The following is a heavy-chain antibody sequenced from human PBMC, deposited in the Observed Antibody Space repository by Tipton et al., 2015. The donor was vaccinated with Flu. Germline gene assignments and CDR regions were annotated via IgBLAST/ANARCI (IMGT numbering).Heavy chain of an antibody. Sequence: TLSLTCAVYGGSFSEYNWGWVRQSPGTGLEWIGEIRPSGSTNYSPSLKSRVTMSEDTSKNQFSLRLNSVTAADTAVYYRARLPRYSSGWGRYFDLWGRGTLVTVSS. V-gene: IGHV4-34*01. CDR2: IRPSGST. J-gene: IGHJ2*01. CDR1: GGSFSEYN. CDR3: ARLPRYSSGWGRYFDL. D-gene: IGHD6-19*01.